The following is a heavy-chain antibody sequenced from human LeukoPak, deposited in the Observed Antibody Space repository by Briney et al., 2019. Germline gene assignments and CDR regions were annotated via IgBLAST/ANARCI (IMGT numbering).Heavy chain of an antibody. CDR1: GYTFTSYY. Sequence: ASVKVSCKASGYTFTSYYMHWVRQAPGQGLEWMGIINPSGGSTSYAQKFQGRVTMTRDTSTSTVYMELSSLRSEDTAVYYCASHGITGTTYGAWFDPWGQGTLVTVSS. J-gene: IGHJ5*02. D-gene: IGHD1-20*01. V-gene: IGHV1-46*01. CDR3: ASHGITGTTYGAWFDP. CDR2: INPSGGST.